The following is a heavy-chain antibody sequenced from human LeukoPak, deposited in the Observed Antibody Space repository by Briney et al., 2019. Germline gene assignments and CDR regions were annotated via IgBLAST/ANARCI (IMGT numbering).Heavy chain of an antibody. D-gene: IGHD5-18*01. CDR1: GFIFGDYA. CDR3: TRELWFDY. V-gene: IGHV3-49*04. J-gene: IGHJ4*02. Sequence: GGSLRLSCTASGFIFGDYAMSWVCQAPGKGLEWVGFIRSKAYGGTTEYAASVKGRFTISRDDSKSIAYLQMNSLKTEDTAVYYCTRELWFDYWGQGTLVTVSS. CDR2: IRSKAYGGTT.